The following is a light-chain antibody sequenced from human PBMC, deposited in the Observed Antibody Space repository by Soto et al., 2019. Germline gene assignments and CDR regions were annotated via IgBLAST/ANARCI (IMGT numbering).Light chain of an antibody. Sequence: QSALTQPPSASGSPGQSVTISCTGTSSDVGGYNYVSWYQQHPGKAPKLMIYEVSKRPSGVPDRFSGSKSGNTASLTVSGLQAEDEADYYCSSYAGGNYRGVFGTGTKVTVL. V-gene: IGLV2-8*01. J-gene: IGLJ1*01. CDR1: SSDVGGYNY. CDR2: EVS. CDR3: SSYAGGNYRGV.